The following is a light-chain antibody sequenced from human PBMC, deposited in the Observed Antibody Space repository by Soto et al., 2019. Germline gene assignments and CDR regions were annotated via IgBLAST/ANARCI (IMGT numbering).Light chain of an antibody. CDR2: GXK. V-gene: IGKV1-39*01. CDR1: RAISYY. J-gene: IGKJ5*01. CDR3: QQCHATTLT. Sequence: IHMTQSPSSLVASFGDRVTVPXRASRAISYYLNWYQQEPGXAPNXXXFGXKTLQSGVPSRFSGSGYGTDFTLTITTLQPGDVGIYYCQQCHATTLTFGQGTRLEIK.